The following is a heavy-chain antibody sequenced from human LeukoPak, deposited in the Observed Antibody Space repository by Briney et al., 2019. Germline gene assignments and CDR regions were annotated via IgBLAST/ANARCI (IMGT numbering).Heavy chain of an antibody. J-gene: IGHJ4*02. CDR3: ARAASSWSFDY. V-gene: IGHV4-59*11. D-gene: IGHD6-13*01. CDR1: GVSITSHY. Sequence: PSETLSLTCTVSGVSITSHYWNWIRQPPGKGLEWIGYIYRSGSTNYSPSLKSRVTISVDTSKNQFSLNLSSVTAADTAVYYCARAASSWSFDYWGQGTLVTVSS. CDR2: IYRSGST.